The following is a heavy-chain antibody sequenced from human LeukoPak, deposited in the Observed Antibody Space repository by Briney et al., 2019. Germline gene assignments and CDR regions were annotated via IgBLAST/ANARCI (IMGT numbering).Heavy chain of an antibody. J-gene: IGHJ5*02. Sequence: SETLSLTCTVSGGSISSSSYYWGWIRQPPGKGLEWIGSIYYSGSTYYNPFLKSRVTISVDTSKNQFSLKLSSVTAADTAVYYCARRHSWGSYRPLWFDPWGQGTLVTVSS. CDR2: IYYSGST. CDR1: GGSISSSSYY. V-gene: IGHV4-39*01. D-gene: IGHD3-16*02. CDR3: ARRHSWGSYRPLWFDP.